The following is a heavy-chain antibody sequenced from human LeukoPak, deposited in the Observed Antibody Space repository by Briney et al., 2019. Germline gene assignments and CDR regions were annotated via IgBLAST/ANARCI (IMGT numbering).Heavy chain of an antibody. Sequence: SETLSLTCTVSGGSISSGNYYWSWIRQPAGKGLEWIGRIYNNGSTNYNPSLKSRVTISLDTSRNQFSLKLSSVTAADTAVYYCARHVDPNTNYYYYGMDVWGQGTTVTVSS. CDR1: GGSISSGNYY. V-gene: IGHV4-61*02. J-gene: IGHJ6*02. D-gene: IGHD2-2*01. CDR2: IYNNGST. CDR3: ARHVDPNTNYYYYGMDV.